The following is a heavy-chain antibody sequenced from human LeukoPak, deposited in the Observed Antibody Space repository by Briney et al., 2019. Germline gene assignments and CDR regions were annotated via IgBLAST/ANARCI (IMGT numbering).Heavy chain of an antibody. Sequence: GGSLRLSCAASGFTFSSYGMHWVRQAPGKGLEWVAVIWYDGSNKYYADSVKGRFTISRDNSKNTLYLQMNRLRAEDTAVYYCAKARAYRYGSLAEDFDYWGQGTLVTVSS. D-gene: IGHD5-18*01. V-gene: IGHV3-33*06. CDR1: GFTFSSYG. CDR2: IWYDGSNK. CDR3: AKARAYRYGSLAEDFDY. J-gene: IGHJ4*02.